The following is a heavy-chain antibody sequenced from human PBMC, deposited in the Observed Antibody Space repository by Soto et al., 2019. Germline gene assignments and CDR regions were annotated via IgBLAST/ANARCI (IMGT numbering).Heavy chain of an antibody. CDR1: GFTFSSYA. CDR3: AKAFSWYDY. D-gene: IGHD6-13*01. Sequence: EVQLLESGGGLIQPGGSLRLSCAASGFTFSSYAMNWVRQAPGKGLEWVSGISGSGGSTYYADSVKGRFTISRDNSKKTLYLQMSSLRAEDTAVYYCAKAFSWYDYWGQGTLVTVSS. V-gene: IGHV3-23*01. J-gene: IGHJ4*02. CDR2: ISGSGGST.